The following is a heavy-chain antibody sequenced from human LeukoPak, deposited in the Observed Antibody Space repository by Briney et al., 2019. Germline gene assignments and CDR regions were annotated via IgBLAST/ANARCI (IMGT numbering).Heavy chain of an antibody. D-gene: IGHD1-26*01. CDR3: ARAIAGATAPFDY. Sequence: GGSLRLSCVASGFSFNNDTMNWVRQAPGKGPEWVSSISRRSTYTYYADSVHGRFTISRDNARNSLYLQMNSLRADDTAVYYCARAIAGATAPFDYWGQGILVTVSS. V-gene: IGHV3-21*01. J-gene: IGHJ4*02. CDR2: ISRRSTYT. CDR1: GFSFNNDT.